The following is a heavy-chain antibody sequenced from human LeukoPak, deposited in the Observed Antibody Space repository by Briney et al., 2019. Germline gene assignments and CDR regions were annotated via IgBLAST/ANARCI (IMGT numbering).Heavy chain of an antibody. V-gene: IGHV3-74*01. CDR2: ISPDGSST. Sequence: GGSLRLSCAASGFTFNTYWIHWVRRAPGKGLVWVSRISPDGSSTNYADSVKGRFTISRDNSKNTLYLQVNSLRAEDTAIYYCAKGGSATITTGGFDPWGQGTLVTVSS. CDR1: GFTFNTYW. CDR3: AKGGSATITTGGFDP. D-gene: IGHD4-11*01. J-gene: IGHJ5*02.